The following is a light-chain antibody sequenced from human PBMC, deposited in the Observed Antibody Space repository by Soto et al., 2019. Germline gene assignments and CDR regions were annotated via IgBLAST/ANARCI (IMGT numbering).Light chain of an antibody. J-gene: IGLJ3*02. V-gene: IGLV2-14*01. Sequence: QSALTQPASVSGSPGQSITISCTGTISDIGTFNYVSWYQQHPGKAPKLLIYEVTNRPSGISFRFSGSKSGNTASLTISGLQAEDEGDYVCSSYTTSTTWLFGGGTKVTVL. CDR3: SSYTTSTTWL. CDR2: EVT. CDR1: ISDIGTFNY.